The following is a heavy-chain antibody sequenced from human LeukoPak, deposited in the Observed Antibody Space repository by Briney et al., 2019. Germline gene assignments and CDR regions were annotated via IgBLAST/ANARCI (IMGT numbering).Heavy chain of an antibody. D-gene: IGHD3-10*01. CDR2: IYTSGST. Sequence: PSETLSLTCTVSGGSISSYYWSWIRQPAAKGLEWIGRIYTSGSTNYSPSLKSRVTMSVDTSKNQFSLKLSSVTAADTAVYYCAGLYYYGSGSSFDYWGQGTLVTVSS. CDR1: GGSISSYY. V-gene: IGHV4-4*07. CDR3: AGLYYYGSGSSFDY. J-gene: IGHJ4*02.